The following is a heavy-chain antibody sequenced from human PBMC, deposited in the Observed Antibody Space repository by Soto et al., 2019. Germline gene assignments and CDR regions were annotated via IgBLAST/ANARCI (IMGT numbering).Heavy chain of an antibody. CDR2: ISWNSAMI. CDR1: GFTFDDFA. Sequence: EVQLVESGGGLVQPGRSLRLSCVISGFTFDDFAMNWVRQAPGKGLEWVSGISWNSAMIGYADSVRGRFTISRDNVKNSLDLQINSLRPEDTGLYFCSKDNRGDRAAFDSWGQGTLGSFFS. CDR3: SKDNRGDRAAFDS. V-gene: IGHV3-9*01. J-gene: IGHJ5*01. D-gene: IGHD3-16*01.